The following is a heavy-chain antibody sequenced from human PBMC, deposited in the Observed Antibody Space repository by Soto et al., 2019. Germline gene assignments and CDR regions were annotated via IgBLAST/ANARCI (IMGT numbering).Heavy chain of an antibody. CDR1: AGSFSSYY. J-gene: IGHJ6*02. CDR3: ARNRKEGEIYGMDF. V-gene: IGHV4-59*01. CDR2: IYYSGST. Sequence: SETLSLTCTVSAGSFSSYYWSWIRQPPGKGLEWIGYIYYSGSTNYNPSLKSRVTLSGDTSKTPFSLNLSSVTAADTAVYYCARNRKEGEIYGMDFSGQRTTVTV.